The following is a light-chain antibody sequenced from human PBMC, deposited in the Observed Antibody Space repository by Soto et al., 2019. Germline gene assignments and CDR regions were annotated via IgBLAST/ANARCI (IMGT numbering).Light chain of an antibody. CDR2: ASS. CDR3: QHADIFPLFT. V-gene: IGKV1-12*01. Sequence: DIQMTQSPSSVSASVGERVTITCRSSEDISTWLAWYHQKPGKDPKLLISASSSLQSGVRSRFSGGGSWTDVTLTNISLQADDFVTVYCQHADIFPLFTFGQGTRLDIK. CDR1: EDISTW. J-gene: IGKJ5*01.